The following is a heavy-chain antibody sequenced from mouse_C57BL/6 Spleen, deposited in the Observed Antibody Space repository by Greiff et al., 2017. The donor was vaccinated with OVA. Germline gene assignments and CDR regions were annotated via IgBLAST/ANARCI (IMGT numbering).Heavy chain of an antibody. V-gene: IGHV6-3*01. Sequence: EVKLVESGGGLVQPGGSMKLSCVASGFTFSNYWMNWVRQSPEKGLEWVAQIRLKSDNYATHYAESVKGRFTISRDDSKSSVYLQMNNLRAEDTGIYYCTGGATEVGGYFDYWGQGTTLTVSS. D-gene: IGHD1-1*01. CDR2: IRLKSDNYAT. CDR1: GFTFSNYW. J-gene: IGHJ2*01. CDR3: TGGATEVGGYFDY.